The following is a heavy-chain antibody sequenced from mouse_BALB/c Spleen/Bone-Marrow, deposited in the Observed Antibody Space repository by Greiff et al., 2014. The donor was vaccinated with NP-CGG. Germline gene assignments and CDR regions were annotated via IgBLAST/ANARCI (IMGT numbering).Heavy chain of an antibody. CDR3: ARTYFDY. J-gene: IGHJ2*01. V-gene: IGHV1S81*02. Sequence: VPLPPSGAALVPPGASVPLSCPASGYPFPSSWLPWVPPRPGPGLEWIGEINPSNGRTNYNEKFKSKATLTVDKSSSTAYMQLSSLTSEDSAVHYCARTYFDYWGQGTTLTVSS. CDR2: INPSNGRT. CDR1: GYPFPSSW.